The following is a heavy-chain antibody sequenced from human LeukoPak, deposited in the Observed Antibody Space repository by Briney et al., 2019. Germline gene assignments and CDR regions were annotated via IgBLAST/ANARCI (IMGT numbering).Heavy chain of an antibody. CDR2: INPNSGDT. CDR1: GYSFTGYY. V-gene: IGHV1-2*02. CDR3: ARGYYDSSDFEYFQH. D-gene: IGHD3-22*01. J-gene: IGHJ1*01. Sequence: ASVKVSCKASGYSFTGYYMHWVRQAPGQGLEWMGWINPNSGDTNFAQNFQGRVTMTRDTSISTVYMGLSRLRSDDTAVFYCARGYYDSSDFEYFQHWGQGTLVTVSS.